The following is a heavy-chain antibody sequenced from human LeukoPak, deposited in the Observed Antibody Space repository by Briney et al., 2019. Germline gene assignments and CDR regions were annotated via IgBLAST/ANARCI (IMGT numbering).Heavy chain of an antibody. D-gene: IGHD3-10*01. CDR3: ARRRHSYGSGSYYSPSFDY. J-gene: IGHJ4*02. CDR2: INHSGST. Sequence: PSETLSLTCAVYGGSFSGYYWSWIRQPPGKGLEWIGEINHSGSTNYNPSLKSRVTISVDTSTNQFSLKVSSVPAADTAVYYCARRRHSYGSGSYYSPSFDYWGQGTLVTVSS. CDR1: GGSFSGYY. V-gene: IGHV4-34*01.